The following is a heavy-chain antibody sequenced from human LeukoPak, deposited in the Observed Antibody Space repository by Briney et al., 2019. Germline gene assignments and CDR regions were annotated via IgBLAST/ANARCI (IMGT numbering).Heavy chain of an antibody. V-gene: IGHV4-4*07. CDR2: IYTSGST. J-gene: IGHJ6*03. CDR1: GGSISSYY. D-gene: IGHD6-6*01. Sequence: SETLSLTCTVSGGSISSYYWSWIRQPAGKGLEWIGRIYTSGSTNYNPSLKSRVTISVDKSKSQFSLKLSSVTAADTAVYYCARGLYSSSSAAYYYYMDVWGKGTTVTVSS. CDR3: ARGLYSSSSAAYYYYMDV.